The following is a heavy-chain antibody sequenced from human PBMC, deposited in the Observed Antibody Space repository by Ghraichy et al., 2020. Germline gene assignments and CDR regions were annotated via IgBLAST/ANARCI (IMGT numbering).Heavy chain of an antibody. V-gene: IGHV3-48*02. CDR2: ITISSSTI. CDR1: GFTFSSYS. Sequence: GGSLRLSCVGSGFTFSSYSMNWVRQSPGKGLEWASYITISSSTIFYADSVKGRFTISRDNAQNSLYLQMNSLRDEDTAEYYCARGSRVVRFYYYDGMDVWGQGTTVTVSS. J-gene: IGHJ6*02. D-gene: IGHD4-23*01. CDR3: ARGSRVVRFYYYDGMDV.